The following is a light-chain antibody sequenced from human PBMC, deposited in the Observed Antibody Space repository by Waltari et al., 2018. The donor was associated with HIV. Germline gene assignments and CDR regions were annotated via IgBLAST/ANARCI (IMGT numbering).Light chain of an antibody. V-gene: IGKV4-1*01. J-gene: IGKJ1*01. CDR3: QQYYSTPWT. Sequence: DIVMTQSPDSLAVSLGERATVNCKSSQTVLYSPNNKNYLAWYQQKPGQPPKLLIHWASTRESGVPDRFSGGGSGTDSTLTISSLQAEDVAVYYCQQYYSTPWTFGQGTKVEIK. CDR1: QTVLYSPNNKNY. CDR2: WAS.